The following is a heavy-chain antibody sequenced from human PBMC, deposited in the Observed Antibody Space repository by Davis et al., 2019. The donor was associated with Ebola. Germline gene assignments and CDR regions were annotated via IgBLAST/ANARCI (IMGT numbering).Heavy chain of an antibody. J-gene: IGHJ4*02. CDR1: GGSISSYY. CDR3: ARQGYYDSGSYYYFGY. V-gene: IGHV4-59*04. Sequence: MPSETLSLTCTVSGGSISSYYWSWIRQPPGTGLEWIGYIYYSGSTYYNPSLKSRVTISVDTSKNQFSLKLNSVTAADTAVYYCARQGYYDSGSYYYFGYWGQGTLVTVSS. D-gene: IGHD3-10*01. CDR2: IYYSGST.